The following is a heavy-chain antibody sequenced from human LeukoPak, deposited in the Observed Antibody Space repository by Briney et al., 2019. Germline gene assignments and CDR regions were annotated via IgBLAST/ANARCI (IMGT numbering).Heavy chain of an antibody. CDR1: GFTFSTYA. J-gene: IGHJ4*02. V-gene: IGHV3-23*01. D-gene: IGHD2-2*01. CDR2: ISDSGAST. CDR3: AKFRHSVVPAGPGDY. Sequence: GGSLRLSCAASGFTFSTYAMSWVRQAPGKGLEWVSAISDSGASTDYADSVKGCFTISRDNSNNSLYLQMNSLRAEDTAVYYCAKFRHSVVPAGPGDYWGQGTLVTVSS.